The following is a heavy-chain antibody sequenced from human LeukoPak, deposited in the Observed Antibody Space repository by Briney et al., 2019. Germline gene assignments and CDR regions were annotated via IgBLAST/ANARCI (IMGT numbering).Heavy chain of an antibody. CDR1: GYTFTSYA. D-gene: IGHD2-15*01. J-gene: IGHJ5*02. Sequence: GASVKVSCKASGYTFTSYAMHWVRQAPGQRLEWMGWINAGNGNTKYSQKFQGRVTITRDTSASTAYMELSSLRSEDTAVYYCARSLPGGYCSGGSCYDNYWNWFDPWGQGTLVTVSS. V-gene: IGHV1-3*01. CDR3: ARSLPGGYCSGGSCYDNYWNWFDP. CDR2: INAGNGNT.